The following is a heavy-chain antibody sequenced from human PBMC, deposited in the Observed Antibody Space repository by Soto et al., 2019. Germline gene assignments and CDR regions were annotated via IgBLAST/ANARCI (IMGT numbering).Heavy chain of an antibody. J-gene: IGHJ3*02. D-gene: IGHD4-17*01. Sequence: SETLSLTCTVSGGSISSSSYYWGWIRQPPGKGLEWIGSIYYSGSTYYNPSLKSRVTISVDTSKNQFSLKLSSVTAADTAVYYCARRRLPRRANAFDIWGQGTMVTVSS. V-gene: IGHV4-39*01. CDR3: ARRRLPRRANAFDI. CDR2: IYYSGST. CDR1: GGSISSSSYY.